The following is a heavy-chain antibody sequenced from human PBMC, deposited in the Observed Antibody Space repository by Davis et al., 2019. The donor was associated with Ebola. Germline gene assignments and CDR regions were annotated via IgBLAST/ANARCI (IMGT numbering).Heavy chain of an antibody. CDR2: IYYSGST. V-gene: IGHV4-59*12. CDR1: GGSISSYY. D-gene: IGHD3-3*01. J-gene: IGHJ4*02. CDR3: ARLYYDFWSGYYRDGGVDY. Sequence: SETLSLTCTVPGGSISSYYWSWIRQPPGKGLEWIGYIYYSGSTHYNPSLKSRVTISVDTSKNQFSLKLSSVTAADTAVYYCARLYYDFWSGYYRDGGVDYWGQGTLVTVSS.